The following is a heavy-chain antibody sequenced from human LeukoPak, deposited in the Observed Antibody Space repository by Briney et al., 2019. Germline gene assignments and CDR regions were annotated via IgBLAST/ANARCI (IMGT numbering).Heavy chain of an antibody. Sequence: ASVKVSCKTSGYTFTGYYLHWVQQAPGQGLEWMGWISPNTGATKYAQKFQGRVAMTRDTSIRIAYMELSRLRSDDTAAYYCARGLYNTYPEDYWGQGTLVTVSS. CDR1: GYTFTGYY. CDR3: ARGLYNTYPEDY. CDR2: ISPNTGAT. V-gene: IGHV1-2*02. J-gene: IGHJ4*02. D-gene: IGHD1-1*01.